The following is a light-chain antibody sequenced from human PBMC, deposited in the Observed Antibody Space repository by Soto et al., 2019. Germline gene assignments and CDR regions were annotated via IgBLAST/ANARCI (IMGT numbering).Light chain of an antibody. V-gene: IGKV3-20*01. CDR1: QSVSSTY. J-gene: IGKJ1*01. Sequence: EVVLTQSPGTLSLSPGERATLSCRASQSVSSTYLAWYQQRPGQAPRLLIYGASTRATDIPDRISGSGSGTDSTLTVSRLEHDDLAVYYCQHYGSTPWSVGQGTNVQIQ. CDR2: GAS. CDR3: QHYGSTPWS.